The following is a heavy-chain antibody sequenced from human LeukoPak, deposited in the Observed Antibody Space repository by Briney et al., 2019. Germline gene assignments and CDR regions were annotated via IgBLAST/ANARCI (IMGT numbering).Heavy chain of an antibody. J-gene: IGHJ3*02. CDR1: GFTFSRYA. D-gene: IGHD4-23*01. CDR2: ISGSGGRR. Sequence: GGSLRLSCAASGFTFSRYAMSWVRQAPGKGVEGVAAISGSGGRRDYADSVKGGLTISRENSKNTLYVQMNRLSAEDTAVYYCAKGIHGGNSDDAFDIWGQGTMVTVSS. CDR3: AKGIHGGNSDDAFDI. V-gene: IGHV3-23*01.